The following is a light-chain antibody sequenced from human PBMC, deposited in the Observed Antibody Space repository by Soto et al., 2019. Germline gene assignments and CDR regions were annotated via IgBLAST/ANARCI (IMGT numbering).Light chain of an antibody. V-gene: IGKV3-20*01. CDR1: QSVSSSY. CDR2: GAS. Sequence: EIVLTQSPGTLSLSPGERATLSCRASQSVSSSYLAWYQQKPGQAPSLLIYGASRRATGIPDRFSGSGSGTDFTLTISRLEPEDFAVYYCQQYDSSPSTFGQGTKVDI. J-gene: IGKJ1*01. CDR3: QQYDSSPST.